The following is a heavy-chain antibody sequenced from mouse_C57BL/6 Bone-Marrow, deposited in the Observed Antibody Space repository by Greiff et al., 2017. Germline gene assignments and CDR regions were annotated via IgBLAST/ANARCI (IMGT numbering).Heavy chain of an antibody. J-gene: IGHJ2*01. Sequence: QVQLQQSGPELVKPGASVKLSCKASGYTFTSYEINWVKQRPGQGLEWMGWIYPRDGSTKYNEKFKGKATLTVDTSSSTAYMQHSSLTSEDSAVYYCARTHVATVAYLDYWGQGTTLTVSS. V-gene: IGHV1-85*01. CDR2: IYPRDGST. CDR3: ARTHVATVAYLDY. CDR1: GYTFTSYE. D-gene: IGHD1-1*01.